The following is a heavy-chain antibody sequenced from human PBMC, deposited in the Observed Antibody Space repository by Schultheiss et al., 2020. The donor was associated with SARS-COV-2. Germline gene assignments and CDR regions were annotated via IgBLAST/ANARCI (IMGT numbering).Heavy chain of an antibody. Sequence: ETLSLTCTVAGGSISSYYWSWIRQTAGKGLEWVSAISGSGGSTYYADSVKGRFTISRDNSKNTLYLQMNSLRAEDTAVYYCAKTGYWGQGTLVTVSS. J-gene: IGHJ4*02. D-gene: IGHD1-1*01. CDR2: ISGSGGST. CDR1: GGSISSYY. CDR3: AKTGY. V-gene: IGHV3-23*01.